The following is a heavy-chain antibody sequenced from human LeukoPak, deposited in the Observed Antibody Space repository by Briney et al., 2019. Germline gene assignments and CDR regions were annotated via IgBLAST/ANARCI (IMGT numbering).Heavy chain of an antibody. CDR3: ARGGRKAVAGTPNWFDP. V-gene: IGHV3-48*01. Sequence: GGSLRLSCAPSGFPFSSYSRTWVRQAPGKGLEGVSSFSISSSTIYYADSVKGRSTISRDNAKNSLYLQMNSLRAEDTAVYYCARGGRKAVAGTPNWFDPWGQGTLVTVSS. CDR2: FSISSSTI. CDR1: GFPFSSYS. D-gene: IGHD6-19*01. J-gene: IGHJ5*02.